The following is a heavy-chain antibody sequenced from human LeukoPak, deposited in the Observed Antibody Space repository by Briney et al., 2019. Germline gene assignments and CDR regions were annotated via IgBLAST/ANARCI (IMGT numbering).Heavy chain of an antibody. V-gene: IGHV1-2*02. D-gene: IGHD1-7*01. CDR3: ARDITGTTGHDY. CDR2: INPNSGGT. CDR1: GYTFTGYY. Sequence: GASVKVSCKASGYTFTGYYMHWVRQAPGQGLEWMGWINPNSGGTNCAQKFQGRVTMTRDTSISTAYMELSRLRSDDTAVYYCARDITGTTGHDYWGQGTLVTVSS. J-gene: IGHJ4*02.